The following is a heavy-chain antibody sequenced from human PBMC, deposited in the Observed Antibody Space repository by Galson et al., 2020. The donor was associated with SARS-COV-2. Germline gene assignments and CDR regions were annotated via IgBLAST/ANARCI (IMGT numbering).Heavy chain of an antibody. D-gene: IGHD5-18*01. V-gene: IGHV4-39*01. J-gene: IGHJ4*02. CDR3: ARSERGYSDGSVDY. Sequence: SETLSLTCTVSGGSISSSSYYWGWIRQPPGKGLEWIASIYYSGSTYYNPSLKSRVTISVDTSKNQFSLKLSSVTAADTAVYYCARSERGYSDGSVDYWGQGTLVTVSS. CDR1: GGSISSSSYY. CDR2: IYYSGST.